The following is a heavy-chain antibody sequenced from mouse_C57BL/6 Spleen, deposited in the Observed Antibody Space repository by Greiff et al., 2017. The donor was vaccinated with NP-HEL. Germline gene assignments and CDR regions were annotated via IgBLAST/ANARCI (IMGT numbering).Heavy chain of an antibody. V-gene: IGHV1-82*01. CDR2: IYPGDGDT. J-gene: IGHJ1*03. D-gene: IGHD1-1*01. CDR3: ARSYYYGSSPYFDV. Sequence: VQLQQSGPELVKPGASVKISCKASGYAFSSSWMNWVQQRPGKGLEWIGRIYPGDGDTNYNGKFKGKATLTADKSSSTAYMQRSSLTSEDSAVYFCARSYYYGSSPYFDVWGTGTTVTVSS. CDR1: GYAFSSSW.